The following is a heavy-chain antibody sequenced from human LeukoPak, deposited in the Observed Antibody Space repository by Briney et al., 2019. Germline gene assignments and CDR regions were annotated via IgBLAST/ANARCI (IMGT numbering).Heavy chain of an antibody. CDR3: ARGVAAAGTGNYYHYYYMDV. Sequence: ASVKVSCKASGYTFTSYYMHWVRQAPGQGLEWMGIINPSGGSTSYAQKFQGRVTMTRDMSTSTVYMELSSLRSEDTAVYYCARGVAAAGTGNYYHYYYMDVWGKGTTVTVSS. CDR1: GYTFTSYY. CDR2: INPSGGST. J-gene: IGHJ6*03. D-gene: IGHD6-13*01. V-gene: IGHV1-46*01.